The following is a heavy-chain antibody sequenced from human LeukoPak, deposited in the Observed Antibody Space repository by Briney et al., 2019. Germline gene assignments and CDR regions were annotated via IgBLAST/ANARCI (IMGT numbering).Heavy chain of an antibody. V-gene: IGHV4-34*01. Sequence: PSETLSLTCAVYGGSFSGYYWSWIRQPPGKGLEWIGEINHSGSTNYNPSLKSRVTISVDTSKNQFSLKLSSVTAADTAVYYCARGTQQWLVADWGQGTLVTVSS. CDR2: INHSGST. CDR3: ARGTQQWLVAD. D-gene: IGHD6-19*01. CDR1: GGSFSGYY. J-gene: IGHJ4*02.